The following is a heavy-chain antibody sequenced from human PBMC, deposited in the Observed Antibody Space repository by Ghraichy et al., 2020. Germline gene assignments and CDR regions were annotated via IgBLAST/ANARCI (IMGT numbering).Heavy chain of an antibody. D-gene: IGHD3-16*02. Sequence: GESLNISCAASGFTFSSYWMSWVRQAPGKGLEWVANIKQDESEKYYVDSVKGRFTISRDNAKNSLYLQMNSLRAEDTAVYYCARDFGSYRPYYFDCWGQGTLVTVSS. CDR3: ARDFGSYRPYYFDC. CDR2: IKQDESEK. V-gene: IGHV3-7*03. J-gene: IGHJ4*02. CDR1: GFTFSSYW.